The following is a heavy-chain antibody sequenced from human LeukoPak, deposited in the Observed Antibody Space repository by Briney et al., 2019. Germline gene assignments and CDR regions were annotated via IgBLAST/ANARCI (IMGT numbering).Heavy chain of an antibody. CDR3: ARVNSPDYGYYYYYGMDV. Sequence: ASVKVSCKVSGYALTELSMHWVRQAPGKGLEWMGGFDPEDGETIYAQKFQGRVTMTEDTSTDTAYMELSSLRSEDTAVYYCARVNSPDYGYYYYYGMDVWGQGTTVTVSS. V-gene: IGHV1-24*01. D-gene: IGHD3-16*01. J-gene: IGHJ6*02. CDR1: GYALTELS. CDR2: FDPEDGET.